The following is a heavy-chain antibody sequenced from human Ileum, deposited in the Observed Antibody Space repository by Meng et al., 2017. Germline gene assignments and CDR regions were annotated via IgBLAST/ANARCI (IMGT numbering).Heavy chain of an antibody. V-gene: IGHV4-34*01. J-gene: IGHJ4*02. CDR3: ARVELRGDTRDSCGLDH. CDR2: INHGGNT. Sequence: QVQLSPWGAGLFKPSEPLSLTLAVYGGSFSNYYLTWIRQSPGKGLEWIGEINHGGNTNYNPSLKSRVTISIDTSRDQFSLKLTSVTAADTAVYYCARVELRGDTRDSCGLDHWGQGTLVTVSS. CDR1: GGSFSNYY. D-gene: IGHD3-22*01.